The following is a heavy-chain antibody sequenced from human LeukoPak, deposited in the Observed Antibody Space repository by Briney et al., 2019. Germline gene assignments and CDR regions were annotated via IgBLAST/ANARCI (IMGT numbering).Heavy chain of an antibody. V-gene: IGHV4-59*08. Sequence: SETLSLTCTVSGGSISSYYWSWIRQPPGKGLEWIGYIYYSGSTNYNPSLKSRVTISVDTSKNQFSLKLSSVTAADTAVYYCARIPRYYYYYYGMDVWGQGTTVTVSS. CDR3: ARIPRYYYYYYGMDV. D-gene: IGHD1-14*01. CDR2: IYYSGST. CDR1: GGSISSYY. J-gene: IGHJ6*02.